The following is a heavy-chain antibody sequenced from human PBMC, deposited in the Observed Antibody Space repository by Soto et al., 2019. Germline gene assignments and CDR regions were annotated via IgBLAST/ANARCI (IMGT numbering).Heavy chain of an antibody. Sequence: QVQLVQSRAEVKKPGASVKVSCKASGYTLTSYAMHWVRQAPGQRLEWMGWINAGNGNTKYSQKFQGRVTITRDTSASTAYMELSSLRSEDTAVYYCARDLGVGAASDYWGQGTLVTVSS. CDR3: ARDLGVGAASDY. CDR2: INAGNGNT. D-gene: IGHD1-26*01. CDR1: GYTLTSYA. J-gene: IGHJ4*02. V-gene: IGHV1-3*01.